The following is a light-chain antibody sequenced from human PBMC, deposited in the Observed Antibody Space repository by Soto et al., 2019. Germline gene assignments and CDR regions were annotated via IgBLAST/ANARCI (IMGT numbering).Light chain of an antibody. Sequence: QLVLTQPASVSGSPGQSITISCTGTSSDVGGYNYVSWYQQHPCKAPKLMIYDVSNRPSGVSNRFSGSKSGNTASLTISGLQSEDEADYYCSSYTSSSTLVFGGGTKLTVL. V-gene: IGLV2-14*01. CDR2: DVS. CDR3: SSYTSSSTLV. J-gene: IGLJ2*01. CDR1: SSDVGGYNY.